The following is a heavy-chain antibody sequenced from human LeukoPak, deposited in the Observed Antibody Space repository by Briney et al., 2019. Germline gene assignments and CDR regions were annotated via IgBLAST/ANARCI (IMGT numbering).Heavy chain of an antibody. V-gene: IGHV4-31*03. CDR3: ARVVAYVSTGYYLYYFDY. CDR2: IHYSGDT. Sequence: PSQTLSLTCTVSGGSISSGGYYWSWIRQHPGKGLEWIGYIHYSGDTYYSPSLKSRLTISVDTSKNQFSLRLRSVTAADTAVYFFARVVAYVSTGYYLYYFDYWGQGTLVTVAA. CDR1: GGSISSGGYY. D-gene: IGHD3-22*01. J-gene: IGHJ4*02.